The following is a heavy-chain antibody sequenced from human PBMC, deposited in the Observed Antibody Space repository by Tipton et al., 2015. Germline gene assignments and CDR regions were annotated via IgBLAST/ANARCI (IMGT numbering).Heavy chain of an antibody. V-gene: IGHV3-30*18. Sequence: QVQLGQSGGGVVQPGRSLTLSCVASGFAFSNYGIHWVRQAPGKGLEWVAATSHHGSRKFYADSVKGRFTISRDDSMSASFLQMSSLRSDDTAVYYCAKDPAVAGSRPSAPLDNWFDPWGQGTLVTVSS. CDR3: AKDPAVAGSRPSAPLDNWFDP. CDR2: TSHHGSRK. D-gene: IGHD6-19*01. J-gene: IGHJ5*02. CDR1: GFAFSNYG.